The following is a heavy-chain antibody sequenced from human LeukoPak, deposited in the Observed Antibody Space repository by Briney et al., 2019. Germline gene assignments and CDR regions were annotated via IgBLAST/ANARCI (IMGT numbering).Heavy chain of an antibody. V-gene: IGHV1-24*01. CDR2: FDPEDGET. D-gene: IGHD3-3*01. CDR3: ATFPLRFLEWSN. Sequence: ASVKVSCKVSGYTLTELSMHWVRQAPGKGLEWMGGFDPEDGETIYAQKFQGRVTMTEDTSTDTAYMELSSLRSEDTAVYYCATFPLRFLEWSNRGQGTLVTVSS. CDR1: GYTLTELS. J-gene: IGHJ4*02.